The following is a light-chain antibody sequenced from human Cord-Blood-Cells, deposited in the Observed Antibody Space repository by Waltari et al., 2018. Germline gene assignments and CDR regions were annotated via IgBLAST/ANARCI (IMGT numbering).Light chain of an antibody. J-gene: IGLJ2*01. Sequence: QSALTQPRSVSGSPGQSVTISCTGTSSDVGGYNYVSWYQQHPGKAPKLMIYAVSQRRSGVPVRFSGSKSGDTASLTISGLQAEDEADYYCCSYAGSYTVFGGGTKLTVL. V-gene: IGLV2-11*01. CDR1: SSDVGGYNY. CDR2: AVS. CDR3: CSYAGSYTV.